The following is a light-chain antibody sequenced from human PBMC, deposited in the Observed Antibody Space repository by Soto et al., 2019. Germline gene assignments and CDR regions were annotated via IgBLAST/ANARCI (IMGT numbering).Light chain of an antibody. V-gene: IGLV2-14*01. J-gene: IGLJ1*01. Sequence: QSALTQPASVSGSPGQSITISCTGTSSDVGGYNYVSWYQQHPGKAPKLMIYDVSNRPSGVSNRFSGSKSGNTASLTISGLQAEDEADYDCSSYTCSSTRSYVFGTGTKLTVL. CDR3: SSYTCSSTRSYV. CDR2: DVS. CDR1: SSDVGGYNY.